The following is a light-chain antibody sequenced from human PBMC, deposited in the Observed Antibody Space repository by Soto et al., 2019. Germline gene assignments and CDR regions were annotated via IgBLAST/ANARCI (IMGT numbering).Light chain of an antibody. Sequence: QSALTQPASVSGSRGQSITISCTGTSSDVGGYNYVSWYQQSPGKAPKLIIYEVTNRPSGVSNRFSGSKSGDTASLTISGLQAEDEADYYCSSYTSSSTLVVFGGGTKLTVL. V-gene: IGLV2-14*01. J-gene: IGLJ2*01. CDR1: SSDVGGYNY. CDR2: EVT. CDR3: SSYTSSSTLVV.